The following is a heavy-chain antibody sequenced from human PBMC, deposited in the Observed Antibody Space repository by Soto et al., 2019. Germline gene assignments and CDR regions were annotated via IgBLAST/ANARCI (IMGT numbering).Heavy chain of an antibody. CDR2: INPGGGSA. Sequence: QVDLVQSGAEVKKPGASVTISCKASGSAITRYYIHWVRQDPGRGVEWMGIINPGGGSASYAQKFQDRDTIDKDTSTGTVYMDLRSLRTEDTAVYYCARDTSGWSLNGLDVWGQGTTVNVSS. CDR3: ARDTSGWSLNGLDV. V-gene: IGHV1-46*01. D-gene: IGHD6-19*01. CDR1: GSAITRYY. J-gene: IGHJ6*02.